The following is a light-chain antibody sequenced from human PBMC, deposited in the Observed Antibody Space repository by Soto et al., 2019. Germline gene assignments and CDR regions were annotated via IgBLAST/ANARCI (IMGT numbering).Light chain of an antibody. CDR1: QSVTTN. Sequence: EVVMTQSPATLSVSPGERATLSCRASQSVTTNLAWYQQKPGQPPRLLIYGASTRATGVAARFSGSGSGTEFTLTISSLQSEDFAVYYCQQHSNWPLTFGGGTKVEIK. CDR2: GAS. CDR3: QQHSNWPLT. J-gene: IGKJ4*01. V-gene: IGKV3-15*01.